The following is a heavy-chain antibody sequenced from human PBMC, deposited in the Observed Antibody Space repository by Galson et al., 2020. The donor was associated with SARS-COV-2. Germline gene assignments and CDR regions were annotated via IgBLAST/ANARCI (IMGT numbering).Heavy chain of an antibody. Sequence: KIGESLKISCKGSGYSFTNNLIGWVRQMPGQGLEWIGIIHPRDSYTRYSPSFEGQVTISADKSLTTTFLQWSSLKASDTAIYYCARVRYDFWSGFVFDAFDIWGQGTMVTVP. D-gene: IGHD3-3*01. CDR3: ARVRYDFWSGFVFDAFDI. J-gene: IGHJ3*02. CDR2: IHPRDSYT. V-gene: IGHV5-51*01. CDR1: GYSFTNNL.